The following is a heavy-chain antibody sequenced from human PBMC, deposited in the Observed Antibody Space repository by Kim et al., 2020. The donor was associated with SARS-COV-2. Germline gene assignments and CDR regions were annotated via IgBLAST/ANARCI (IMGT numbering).Heavy chain of an antibody. J-gene: IGHJ4*02. D-gene: IGHD6-19*01. V-gene: IGHV4-39*01. Sequence: SETLSLTCTVSGGSISSSSYYWGWIRQPPGKGLEWIGSIYYSGSTYYNPSLKSRVTISVDTSKNQFSLKLSSVTAADTAVYYCARLGGGKQWPGTCYFDYWGQGTLVTVSS. CDR1: GGSISSSSYY. CDR2: IYYSGST. CDR3: ARLGGGKQWPGTCYFDY.